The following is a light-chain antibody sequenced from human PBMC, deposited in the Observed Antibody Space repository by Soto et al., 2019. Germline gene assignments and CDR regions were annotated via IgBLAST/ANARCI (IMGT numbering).Light chain of an antibody. J-gene: IGKJ5*01. Sequence: DIQMTQAPSSLSASVGDTISITCRSFQTIRKSLNWYQQRPGKAPKLLIYAGSSLQSGVPSRFSGRGSGADFTLTISSLQPEDFATYYCQQTYSIPVTFGQGTRLEIK. CDR1: QTIRKS. CDR2: AGS. V-gene: IGKV1-39*01. CDR3: QQTYSIPVT.